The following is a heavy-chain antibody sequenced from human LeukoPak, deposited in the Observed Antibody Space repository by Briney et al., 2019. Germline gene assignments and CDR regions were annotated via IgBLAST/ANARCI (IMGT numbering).Heavy chain of an antibody. Sequence: PGRSLRLSCAASGFTFSSYAMHWVRQAPGKGLEWVAVISYDGSNKYYADSVKGRFTISRDNAKSSLYLQMNSLRAEDTAVYYCARAPPVRGVITWLDPWGQGTLVTVSS. CDR3: ARAPPVRGVITWLDP. D-gene: IGHD3-10*01. V-gene: IGHV3-30-3*01. CDR2: ISYDGSNK. J-gene: IGHJ5*02. CDR1: GFTFSSYA.